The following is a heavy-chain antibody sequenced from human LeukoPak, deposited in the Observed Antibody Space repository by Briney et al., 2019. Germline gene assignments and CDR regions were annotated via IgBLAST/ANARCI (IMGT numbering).Heavy chain of an antibody. J-gene: IGHJ4*02. Sequence: ASETLSLTCTVSGGSISSGNYYWGWLRQPPGKGLEWIGSIYYSGSTYYSPSLKSRVTISADTSKNQFSLKLSSVTAADTAVYYCARGLLRCSGGSCYPRPFDYWGQGTLVTVSS. CDR3: ARGLLRCSGGSCYPRPFDY. V-gene: IGHV4-39*07. D-gene: IGHD2-15*01. CDR2: IYYSGST. CDR1: GGSISSGNYY.